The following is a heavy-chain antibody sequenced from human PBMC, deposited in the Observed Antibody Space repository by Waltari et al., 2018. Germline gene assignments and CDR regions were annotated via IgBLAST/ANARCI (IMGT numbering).Heavy chain of an antibody. CDR3: ARGLVVVTAPTAAFDI. CDR2: INHSGST. V-gene: IGHV4-34*01. J-gene: IGHJ3*02. Sequence: QVQLQQWGAGLLKPSETLSLTCAVHGGSFSGSYWRWIRQPPGKGLEWIGEINHSGSTNYNPSLKSRVTISVDTSKNQFSLKLSSVTAADTAVYYCARGLVVVTAPTAAFDIWGQGTMVTVSS. CDR1: GGSFSGSY. D-gene: IGHD2-21*02.